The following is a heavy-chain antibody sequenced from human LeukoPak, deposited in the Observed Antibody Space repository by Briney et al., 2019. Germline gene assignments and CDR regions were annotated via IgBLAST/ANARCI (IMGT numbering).Heavy chain of an antibody. J-gene: IGHJ4*02. D-gene: IGHD6-6*01. CDR3: ARDKSIAARASSLFDY. CDR2: IYYSGST. CDR1: GHSINVHY. V-gene: IGHV4-38-2*02. Sequence: SETLSLTCTVSGHSINVHYWGWIRQPPGKGLEWIGSIYYSGSTYYNPSLKSRVTISVDTSKNQFSLKLSSVTAADTAVYYCARDKSIAARASSLFDYWGQGTLVTVSS.